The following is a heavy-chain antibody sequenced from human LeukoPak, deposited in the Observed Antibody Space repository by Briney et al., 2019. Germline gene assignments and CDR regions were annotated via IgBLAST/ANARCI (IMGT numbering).Heavy chain of an antibody. CDR1: GFTFSDYY. J-gene: IGHJ4*02. CDR2: ISSSSSYI. CDR3: ARDVDSSTSSLN. V-gene: IGHV3-11*06. D-gene: IGHD2-2*01. Sequence: GGSLRLSCAASGFTFSDYYMSWIRQAPGKGLEWVSSISSSSSYIYYADSVKGRFTISRDNAKNSLCLQMNSLRAEDTAVYYCARDVDSSTSSLNWGQGTLVTVSS.